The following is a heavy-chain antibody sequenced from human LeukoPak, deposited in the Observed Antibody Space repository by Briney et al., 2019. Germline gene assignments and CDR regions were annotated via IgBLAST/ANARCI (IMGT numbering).Heavy chain of an antibody. CDR1: GFTFSSYS. CDR3: AELGITMIGGV. V-gene: IGHV3-48*04. CDR2: ISSSGSTI. Sequence: GGSLRLPCAASGFTFSSYSMNWVRQAPGKGLEWVSYISSSGSTIFYADSVKGRFTICRDNAKNSLYLQMNSLRAQDTAVYYCAELGITMIGGVWSKGTTVTISS. J-gene: IGHJ6*04. D-gene: IGHD3-10*02.